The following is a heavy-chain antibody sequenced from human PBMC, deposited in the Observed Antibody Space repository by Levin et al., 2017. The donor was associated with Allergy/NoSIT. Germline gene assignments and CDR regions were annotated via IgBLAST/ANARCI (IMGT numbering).Heavy chain of an antibody. J-gene: IGHJ4*02. CDR3: ARDVCGRWELRVDY. Sequence: GGSLRLSCAASGFTFSSYAMHWVRQAPGKGLEWVAVISYDGTNKYYADSVKGRFTISRDNSKNTLYLQMNSLRAEDTAVYYCARDVCGRWELRVDYWGQGTLVNVSS. CDR2: ISYDGTNK. CDR1: GFTFSSYA. V-gene: IGHV3-30-3*01. D-gene: IGHD1-26*01.